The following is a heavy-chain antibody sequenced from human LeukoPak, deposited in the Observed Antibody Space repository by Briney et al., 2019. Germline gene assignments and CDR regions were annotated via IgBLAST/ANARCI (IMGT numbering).Heavy chain of an antibody. CDR1: GYSISSGYY. J-gene: IGHJ4*02. CDR3: ARLVRSYYFDY. CDR2: IYHSGST. V-gene: IGHV4-38-2*01. Sequence: PSETLSLTCAVSGYSISSGYYWGWIRQPPGKGLEWTGSIYHSGSTYYNPSLKSRVTISVDTSKNQFSLKLSSVTAADTAVYYCARLVRSYYFDYWGQGTLVTVSS. D-gene: IGHD4-23*01.